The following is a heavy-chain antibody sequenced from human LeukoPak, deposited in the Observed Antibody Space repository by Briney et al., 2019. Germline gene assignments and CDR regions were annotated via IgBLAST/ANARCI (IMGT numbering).Heavy chain of an antibody. D-gene: IGHD6-13*01. CDR3: ARVPGYESRSDY. CDR1: GFTFSSYW. CDR2: IKQDGSEK. V-gene: IGHV3-7*04. J-gene: IGHJ4*02. Sequence: GGSLRLSCAVSGFTFSSYWMSWVRQAPGKGLQWVANIKQDGSEKYYVDSVKGRFTISRDNAKNSLYLQMNSLRVEDTALYYCARVPGYESRSDYWGQGTLVTVSS.